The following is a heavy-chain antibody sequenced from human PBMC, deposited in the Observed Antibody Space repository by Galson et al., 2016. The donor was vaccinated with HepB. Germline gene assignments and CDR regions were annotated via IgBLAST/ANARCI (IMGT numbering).Heavy chain of an antibody. J-gene: IGHJ6*01. D-gene: IGHD3-3*01. Sequence: SLRLSCAASGFIFSDFYMNWVRQAPGKGLEWLAQIPSTTGVQYYADSLKGRFVISRDNAKKALFLQLNSLSVEDTAVYFCARGQRSGNRGVVITSPHYAMAVLGQGTMVTVSA. CDR3: ARGQRSGNRGVVITSPHYAMAV. CDR1: GFIFSDFY. CDR2: IPSTTGVQ. V-gene: IGHV3-11*01.